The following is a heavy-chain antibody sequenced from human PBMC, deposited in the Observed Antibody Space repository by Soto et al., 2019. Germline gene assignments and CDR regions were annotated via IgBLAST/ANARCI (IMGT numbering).Heavy chain of an antibody. J-gene: IGHJ4*02. Sequence: PSETLSLTCTVSGGSVSSGSYYWSWIRQPPGKGLEWIGYIYYSGSTNYNPSLKSRVTISVDTSKNQFSLKLSSVTAADTAVYYCARVISYYGSASQYTYFDFWGQGTLVTVSS. D-gene: IGHD3-10*01. V-gene: IGHV4-61*01. CDR1: GGSVSSGSYY. CDR2: IYYSGST. CDR3: ARVISYYGSASQYTYFDF.